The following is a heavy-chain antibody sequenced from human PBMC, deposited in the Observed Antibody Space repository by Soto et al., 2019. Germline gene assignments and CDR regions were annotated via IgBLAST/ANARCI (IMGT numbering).Heavy chain of an antibody. J-gene: IGHJ5*02. CDR2: ISSSRSYI. Sequence: GGSLRLSCAASGFSFSSYSMNWARQAPGKGLEWVASISSSRSYIYYADSVKGRFTIARDNAKNSLYLQMNSLRAEDTAVYYCARDYCSSTSCYYPWGQGALVTVSS. D-gene: IGHD2-2*01. V-gene: IGHV3-21*01. CDR1: GFSFSSYS. CDR3: ARDYCSSTSCYYP.